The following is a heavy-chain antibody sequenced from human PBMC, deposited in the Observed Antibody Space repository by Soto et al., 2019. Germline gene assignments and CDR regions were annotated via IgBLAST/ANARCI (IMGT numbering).Heavy chain of an antibody. CDR3: ARQDYYDSSGYRADLDY. D-gene: IGHD3-22*01. CDR1: GYTFTSYG. V-gene: IGHV1-18*01. CDR2: ISAYNGNT. J-gene: IGHJ4*02. Sequence: QVQLVQSGAEVKKPGASVKVSCKASGYTFTSYGISWVRQAPGQGLEWMGWISAYNGNTNYAQKLQGRVTMTTDTSTSTAYMELRSLRSDDTAVYYCARQDYYDSSGYRADLDYWCQGTLVTVSS.